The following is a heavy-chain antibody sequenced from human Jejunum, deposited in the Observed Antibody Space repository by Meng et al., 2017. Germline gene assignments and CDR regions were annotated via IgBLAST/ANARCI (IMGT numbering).Heavy chain of an antibody. CDR3: AKDEDNWLAFDI. CDR1: GFTFDDYA. V-gene: IGHV3-9*01. CDR2: ISWNRGSI. Sequence: SLKISCAASGFTFDDYAMHWVRQAPGKGLEWVSGISWNRGSIYYADSVKGRFTISRDNAKNSLYLQMNSLRAEDTALYYCAKDEDNWLAFDIWGQGTMVTVSS. D-gene: IGHD1-20*01. J-gene: IGHJ3*02.